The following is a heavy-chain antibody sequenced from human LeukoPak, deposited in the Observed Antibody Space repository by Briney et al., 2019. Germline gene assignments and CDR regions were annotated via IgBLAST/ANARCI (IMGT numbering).Heavy chain of an antibody. CDR2: IRYDGSNK. Sequence: AGGSLRLSCAASGFTFSSYGMHWVRQAPGKGLEWVAFIRYDGSNKYYADSVKGRFTISRDNSKNTLYLQMNNLRAEDTAVYYCAKMESIAVAGDAFDIWGQGTMVTVSS. D-gene: IGHD6-19*01. CDR3: AKMESIAVAGDAFDI. J-gene: IGHJ3*02. CDR1: GFTFSSYG. V-gene: IGHV3-30*02.